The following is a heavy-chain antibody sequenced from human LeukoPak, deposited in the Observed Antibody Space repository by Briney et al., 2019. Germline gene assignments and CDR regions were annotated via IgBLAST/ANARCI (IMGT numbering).Heavy chain of an antibody. J-gene: IGHJ6*03. D-gene: IGHD4-23*01. V-gene: IGHV4-59*12. CDR3: ATRPTPPYYYYYMDV. CDR1: GGSISSYY. CDR2: IYYSGST. Sequence: SETLSLTCTVSGGSISSYYWSWIRQPPGKGPEWIGYIYYSGSTNYNPSLKSRVTISIDTSKNQFSLKLSSVTSADTAVYFCATRPTPPYYYYYMDVWGKGTTVTVSS.